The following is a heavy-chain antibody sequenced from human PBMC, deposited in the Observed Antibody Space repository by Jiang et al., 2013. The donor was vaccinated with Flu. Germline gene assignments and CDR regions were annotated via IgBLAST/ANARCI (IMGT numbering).Heavy chain of an antibody. CDR3: ARSHGEQLGGAFDY. CDR2: MNSDDSSI. D-gene: IGHD6-6*01. J-gene: IGHJ4*02. V-gene: IGHV3-74*01. CDR1: GFTFSSYW. Sequence: QLVESGGGLVQPGGSLRLSCAASGFTFSSYWMHWVRQVPGKGLVWVSRMNSDDSSITYVDSVKGRFTISRDNAKNTLYLQMNSLRAEDTTVYYCARSHGEQLGGAFDYWGQGTLVTVSS.